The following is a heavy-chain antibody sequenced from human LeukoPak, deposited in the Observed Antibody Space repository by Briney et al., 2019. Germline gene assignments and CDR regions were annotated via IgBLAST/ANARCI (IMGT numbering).Heavy chain of an antibody. Sequence: GGSLRLSCAASGFIVSGDFMSWVRQAPGRGLEWVSVIYSDGSTYYADSVKGRFTISRDNSKNTLYLQMNSLRAEDTAVYYCAKKPLGYCSGDSCYPFDYWGQGTLVTVSS. D-gene: IGHD2-15*01. V-gene: IGHV3-53*01. CDR2: IYSDGST. CDR1: GFIVSGDF. CDR3: AKKPLGYCSGDSCYPFDY. J-gene: IGHJ4*02.